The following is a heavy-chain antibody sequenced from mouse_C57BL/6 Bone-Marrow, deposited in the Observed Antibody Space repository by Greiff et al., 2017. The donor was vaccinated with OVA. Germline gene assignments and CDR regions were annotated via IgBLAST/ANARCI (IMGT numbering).Heavy chain of an antibody. J-gene: IGHJ2*01. Sequence: VQLQQSGPELVKPGASVKMSCKASGYTFTDYNMHWVKQSHGKSLEWIGYINPNNGGTSYNQKFKGKATLTVNKSSSTAYMELRSLTSEDSAVYYCARGILRHYFDYWGQGTTLPVSS. D-gene: IGHD1-2*01. CDR3: ARGILRHYFDY. CDR2: INPNNGGT. CDR1: GYTFTDYN. V-gene: IGHV1-22*01.